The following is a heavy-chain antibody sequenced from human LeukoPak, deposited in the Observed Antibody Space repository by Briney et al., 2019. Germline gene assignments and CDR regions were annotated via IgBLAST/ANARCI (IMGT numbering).Heavy chain of an antibody. CDR2: ISGSGDST. CDR3: AKTRPLDSSSWSHGDY. Sequence: GGSLRLSCAASGFTFSSYAMSWVRQAPGKGLEWVSAISGSGDSTYYGDSVEGRFTISRDNSKNTLYLQMNSLRAEDTAVYYCAKTRPLDSSSWSHGDYWGQGTLVTVSS. D-gene: IGHD6-13*01. J-gene: IGHJ4*02. V-gene: IGHV3-23*01. CDR1: GFTFSSYA.